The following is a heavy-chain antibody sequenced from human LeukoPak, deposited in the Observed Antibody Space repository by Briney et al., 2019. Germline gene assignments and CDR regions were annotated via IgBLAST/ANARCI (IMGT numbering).Heavy chain of an antibody. CDR1: GFTFSSYA. CDR2: ISGSGGST. V-gene: IGHV3-23*01. J-gene: IGHJ4*02. D-gene: IGHD3-22*01. Sequence: GGSLRVSCAASGFTFSSYAMSWIRQAPGKGLEWVSAISGSGGSTYYAASVKGRFTISRDNSKNTLYLQMNSLRAEDTAVYYCAKDRGYYDSSGYYLSDYWGQGTLVTVSS. CDR3: AKDRGYYDSSGYYLSDY.